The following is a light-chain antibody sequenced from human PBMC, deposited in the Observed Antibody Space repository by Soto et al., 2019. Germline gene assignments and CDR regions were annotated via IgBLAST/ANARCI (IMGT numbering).Light chain of an antibody. CDR1: NSDIGNYY. CDR3: GPWDSRRSAWV. V-gene: IGLV1-51*01. Sequence: QSVLAQAPSVSEAAGQKVTISCSGSNSDIGNYYVSWYQQFPGTAPRLLIYDNYKRPSGIPDRFSASKSGTSATLDITGLQTGDEADYYCGPWDSRRSAWVFGTGTKLTV. J-gene: IGLJ1*01. CDR2: DNY.